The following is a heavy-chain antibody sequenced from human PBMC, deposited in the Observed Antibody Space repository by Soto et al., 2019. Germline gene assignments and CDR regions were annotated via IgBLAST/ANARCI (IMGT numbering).Heavy chain of an antibody. Sequence: QVQLVQSGAEVKKPGASVKVSCKASGYTFTSYAMHWVRQAPGQRLEWMGWINAGNGNTKYSQKFQGRVTITRDTSASTAYMERSSLRSEDTAVYYCAREPNPWTRLYYYYYGMDVWGQGTTVTVSS. CDR3: AREPNPWTRLYYYYYGMDV. V-gene: IGHV1-3*01. CDR1: GYTFTSYA. D-gene: IGHD1-1*01. CDR2: INAGNGNT. J-gene: IGHJ6*02.